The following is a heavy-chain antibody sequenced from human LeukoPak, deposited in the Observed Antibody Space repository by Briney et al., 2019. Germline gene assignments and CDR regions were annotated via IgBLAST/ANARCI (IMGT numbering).Heavy chain of an antibody. Sequence: GASVKVSCKASGYTFTSYDINWVRQATGQGLEWMGWMNPNSGNTGYAQTFQGRVTMTRNTSISTAYMELSSLRSEDTAVYYCARLNPASYYYYYGMDVWGQGTTVTVSS. V-gene: IGHV1-8*01. CDR1: GYTFTSYD. D-gene: IGHD6-6*01. J-gene: IGHJ6*02. CDR3: ARLNPASYYYYYGMDV. CDR2: MNPNSGNT.